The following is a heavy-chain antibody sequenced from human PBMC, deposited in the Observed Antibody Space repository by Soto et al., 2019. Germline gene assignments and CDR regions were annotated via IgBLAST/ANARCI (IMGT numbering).Heavy chain of an antibody. CDR2: SNDRGSI. V-gene: IGHV4-34*01. Sequence: QVQLQQWGAGPLRPLETLSLTCGVSGGSFSGYYWAGIRQSPGKGREWIGESNDRGSINYNPSLKSRVSISVDTSKNHYSLNLRSATAADTAVYYCARESHDIVTGPPWFWYVDLWGRGTPVTVSS. J-gene: IGHJ2*01. CDR3: ARESHDIVTGPPWFWYVDL. CDR1: GGSFSGYY. D-gene: IGHD3-9*01.